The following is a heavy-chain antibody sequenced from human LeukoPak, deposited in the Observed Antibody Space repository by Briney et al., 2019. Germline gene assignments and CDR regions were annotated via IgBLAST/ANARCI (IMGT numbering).Heavy chain of an antibody. V-gene: IGHV1-58*02. Sequence: GASVKVSCKASGFTFTSSAMQWVRQARGQRLEWIGWIVVGSGNTNYAQKFQERVTITRDMSTSTAYMELSSLRSEDTAVYYCAADFLAAAGTNYYYGMDVWGQGTTVTVSS. CDR3: AADFLAAAGTNYYYGMDV. D-gene: IGHD6-13*01. J-gene: IGHJ6*02. CDR2: IVVGSGNT. CDR1: GFTFTSSA.